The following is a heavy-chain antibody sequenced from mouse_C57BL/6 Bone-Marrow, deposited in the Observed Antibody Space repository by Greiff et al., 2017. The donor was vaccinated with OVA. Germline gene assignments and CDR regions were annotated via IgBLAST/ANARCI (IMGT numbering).Heavy chain of an antibody. V-gene: IGHV14-3*01. CDR2: IDPANGNT. CDR3: ARWGLGPYYYAMDY. D-gene: IGHD4-1*01. J-gene: IGHJ4*01. CDR1: GFNIKNTY. Sequence: EVQVVESVAELVRPGASVKLSCTASGFNIKNTYMHWVKQRPEQGLEWIGRIDPANGNTKYAPKFQGKATITADTSSTTAYLQLSSLTSEDTAIYYCARWGLGPYYYAMDYWGQGTSVTVSS.